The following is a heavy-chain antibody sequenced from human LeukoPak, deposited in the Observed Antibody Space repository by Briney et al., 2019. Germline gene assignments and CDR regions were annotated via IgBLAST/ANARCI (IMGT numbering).Heavy chain of an antibody. Sequence: PRASVKVSCKASGYTFTSYGITWVRQAPGQTFEWMGWISAYNGSTHYAEKLQNRITMTTDTSTTTAYMELRTLGSDDTAVYYCARASRWDPEDFDSWGQGTLVTVSS. CDR3: ARASRWDPEDFDS. D-gene: IGHD1-26*01. V-gene: IGHV1-18*01. CDR2: ISAYNGST. J-gene: IGHJ4*02. CDR1: GYTFTSYG.